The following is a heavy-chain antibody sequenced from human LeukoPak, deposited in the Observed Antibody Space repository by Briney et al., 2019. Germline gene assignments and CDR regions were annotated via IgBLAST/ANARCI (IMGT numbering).Heavy chain of an antibody. CDR2: INHSGSN. D-gene: IGHD5-12*01. CDR1: VGSFCDYY. Sequence: SETLSLTCAVYVGSFCDYYWTWLPQSPGEGREWLGEINHSGSNNYKPCLESRVTIPVQTSKNPFSLKLSPVAAAATAFYYCTRARVDIADDWGEGTLVTVS. V-gene: IGHV4-34*01. CDR3: TRARVDIADD. J-gene: IGHJ4*02.